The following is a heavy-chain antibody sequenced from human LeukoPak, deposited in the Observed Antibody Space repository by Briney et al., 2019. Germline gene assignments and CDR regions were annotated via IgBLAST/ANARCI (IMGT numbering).Heavy chain of an antibody. Sequence: GGSLRLSCVASRFTFNTYAVNWVRQAPGKGLEWVSVISGNGDITYYADSVRGRFTISRDNSKNTLYLQMNSLRAEDTAVYYCARVKRDCSGGSCYSYDYWGQGTLVTVSS. CDR2: ISGNGDIT. CDR3: ARVKRDCSGGSCYSYDY. J-gene: IGHJ4*02. CDR1: RFTFNTYA. V-gene: IGHV3-23*01. D-gene: IGHD2-15*01.